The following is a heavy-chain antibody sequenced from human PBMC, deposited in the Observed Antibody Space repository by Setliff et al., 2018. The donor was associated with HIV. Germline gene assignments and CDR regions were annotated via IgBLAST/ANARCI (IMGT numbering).Heavy chain of an antibody. CDR3: AHYYYDTSGQPFDY. V-gene: IGHV4-4*09. CDR1: GDSTSSYY. J-gene: IGHJ4*02. D-gene: IGHD3-22*01. CDR2: IYTTGST. Sequence: PSETLSLTCPVSGDSTSSYYWSWIRQPPGKGLEWIGYIYTTGSTNYNPSLKSRVTISLDTSQNQLSLKLSSVTAADTAVYYCAHYYYDTSGQPFDYWGQGTLVTVSS.